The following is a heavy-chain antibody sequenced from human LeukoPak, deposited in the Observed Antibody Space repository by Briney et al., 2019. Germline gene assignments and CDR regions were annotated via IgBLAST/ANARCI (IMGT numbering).Heavy chain of an antibody. Sequence: GGSLRLSCAASGFTFSGSAMHWVRQASGKGLEWVGRIRSKANSYATAYVVSVKGRFAISRDDSKNTAYLQMNGLKTEDTAVYYCARQIYGELRIDVWGQGTLVTVSS. CDR1: GFTFSGSA. V-gene: IGHV3-73*01. D-gene: IGHD4-17*01. J-gene: IGHJ4*02. CDR3: ARQIYGELRIDV. CDR2: IRSKANSYAT.